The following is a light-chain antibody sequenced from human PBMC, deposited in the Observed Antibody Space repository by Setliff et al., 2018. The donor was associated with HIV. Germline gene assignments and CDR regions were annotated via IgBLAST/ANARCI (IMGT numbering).Light chain of an antibody. V-gene: IGLV2-11*01. Sequence: QSALTQPRSVSASPGQSVTVSCTGSNSDLGGFNYVSWYQQHPGKAPKLIIYQATRRPSGVSNRFSGSKSGNVASLTISGLQAEDEADYYCCSNTGSNTFVFGTGTKVTVL. J-gene: IGLJ1*01. CDR2: QAT. CDR3: CSNTGSNTFV. CDR1: NSDLGGFNY.